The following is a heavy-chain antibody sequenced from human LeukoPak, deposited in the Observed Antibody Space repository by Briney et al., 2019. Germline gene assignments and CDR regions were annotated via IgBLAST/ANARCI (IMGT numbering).Heavy chain of an antibody. Sequence: PSQTLSLTCTVSGGSISSGDYYWSWIRQPPGKGLEWIGYIYYSGSTYYNPSLKSRVTISVDTSKNQFSLKLSSVTAADTAVYYCAGRLGYCSSTSCSTYAFDIWGQGTMVTVSS. CDR2: IYYSGST. V-gene: IGHV4-30-4*08. D-gene: IGHD2-2*02. CDR1: GGSISSGDYY. J-gene: IGHJ3*02. CDR3: AGRLGYCSSTSCSTYAFDI.